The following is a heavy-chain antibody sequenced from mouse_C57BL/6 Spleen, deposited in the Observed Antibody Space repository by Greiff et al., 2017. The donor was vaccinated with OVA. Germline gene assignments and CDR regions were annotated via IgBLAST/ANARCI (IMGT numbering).Heavy chain of an antibody. V-gene: IGHV14-2*01. Sequence: EVQLQQSGAELVKPGASVKLSCTASGFTIKDYYMHWVKQRTEQGLEWIGWIDPEDGETKYAAKFQGKATITADTSSNTAYLQLSSLTSEDTAVYYCGIITVVAKYYFDYWGQGTTRTVSS. CDR2: IDPEDGET. CDR3: GIITVVAKYYFDY. J-gene: IGHJ2*01. CDR1: GFTIKDYY. D-gene: IGHD1-1*01.